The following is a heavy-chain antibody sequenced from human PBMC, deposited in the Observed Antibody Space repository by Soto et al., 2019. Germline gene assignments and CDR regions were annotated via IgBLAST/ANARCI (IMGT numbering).Heavy chain of an antibody. CDR2: IFPGDSET. Sequence: PGESLKISCKASGYTFTSQWIGWVRRVPGKGLEWMGVIFPGDSETRYSPSFQGQVTISADKSITTAYLQWNSLKASDTAMDYCARPFSGWFFAYWGQGTQVTVSS. CDR3: ARPFSGWFFAY. D-gene: IGHD6-19*01. J-gene: IGHJ4*02. V-gene: IGHV5-51*01. CDR1: GYTFTSQW.